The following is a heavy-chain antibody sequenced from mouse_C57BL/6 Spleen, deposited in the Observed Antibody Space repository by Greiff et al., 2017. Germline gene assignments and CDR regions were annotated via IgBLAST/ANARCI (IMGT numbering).Heavy chain of an antibody. D-gene: IGHD3-3*01. CDR1: GYTFTSYG. J-gene: IGHJ2*01. CDR3: ARGGDGYFDY. V-gene: IGHV1-81*01. CDR2: IYPRSGNT. Sequence: VKLVESGAELARPGASVKLSCKASGYTFTSYGISWVKQRTGQGLEWIGEIYPRSGNTYYNEKFKGKATLTADKSSSTAYMELRSLTSEDSAVYFCARGGDGYFDYWGQGTTLTVSS.